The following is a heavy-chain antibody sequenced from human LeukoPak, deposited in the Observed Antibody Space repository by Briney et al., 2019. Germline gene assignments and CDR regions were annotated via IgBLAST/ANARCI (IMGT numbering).Heavy chain of an antibody. CDR2: ISSNGGST. D-gene: IGHD3-3*01. Sequence: SGGSLRLSCSASGFTFSSYAMHWVHQAPGKGLEYVSAISSNGGSTYYADSVKGRFTISRDNSKNTLYLQMSSLRAEDTAVYYCVKDLARPAATYYDFWSGPIGDYFDYWGQGTLVTVSS. CDR1: GFTFSSYA. J-gene: IGHJ4*02. CDR3: VKDLARPAATYYDFWSGPIGDYFDY. V-gene: IGHV3-64D*09.